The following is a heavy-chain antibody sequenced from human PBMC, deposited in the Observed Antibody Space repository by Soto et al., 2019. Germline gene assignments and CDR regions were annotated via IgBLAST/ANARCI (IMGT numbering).Heavy chain of an antibody. V-gene: IGHV3-48*02. D-gene: IGHD2-15*01. J-gene: IGHJ4*02. CDR2: ISSSSSTI. CDR1: GFTLSSYS. CDR3: AREGYCSGGSCRAYFDY. Sequence: GGSLRLSCEASGFTLSSYSMNWARQAPGQGLEWVSYISSSSSTIYYADSVKGRFTISRDNAKNSLYLQMNSLRDEDTAVYYCAREGYCSGGSCRAYFDYRGQGTLVAVSS.